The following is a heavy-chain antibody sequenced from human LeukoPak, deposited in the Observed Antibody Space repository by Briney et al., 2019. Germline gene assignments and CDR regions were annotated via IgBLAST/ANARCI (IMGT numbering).Heavy chain of an antibody. J-gene: IGHJ4*02. D-gene: IGHD6-13*01. V-gene: IGHV4-30-4*01. CDR2: IYYSGST. CDR1: GGSISSGDYY. Sequence: SQTLSLTCTVSGGSISSGDYYWSWIRQPPGKGLEWIGYIYYSGSTYYNPSLKSRVTISVDTSKNQFSLKLSSVTAADTAVCYCASKRIAAAGPFDYWGQGTLVTASS. CDR3: ASKRIAAAGPFDY.